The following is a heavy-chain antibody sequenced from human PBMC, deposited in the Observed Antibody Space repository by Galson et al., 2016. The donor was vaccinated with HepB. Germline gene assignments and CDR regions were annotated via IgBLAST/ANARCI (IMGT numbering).Heavy chain of an antibody. V-gene: IGHV3-23*01. CDR1: GSSFANYA. J-gene: IGHJ4*02. D-gene: IGHD3-9*01. Sequence: SLRLSCAASGSSFANYAMSWVRQTPGKGLEWVAAISGSGHIIYYADSVKGRFTVSRDNSERTLFLEMNSLRAEDTAAYYCAKGGYFDTTGYFDYWGQGTLVTVSS. CDR2: ISGSGHII. CDR3: AKGGYFDTTGYFDY.